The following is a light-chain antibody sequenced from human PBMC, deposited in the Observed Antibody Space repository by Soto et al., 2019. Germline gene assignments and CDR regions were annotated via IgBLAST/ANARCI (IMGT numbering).Light chain of an antibody. V-gene: IGKV3-20*01. CDR2: GAS. CDR1: QNVSSSV. CDR3: QQYGSSPLIS. Sequence: SVLTQSPGTLSLSPGERATLSCRTSQNVSSSVLTWYQQRPGQAPRLLIYGASSRATGVPDRFSGSGSGTDFTLSISRMEPEDFAVYYCQQYGSSPLISFGQGTRLEI. J-gene: IGKJ5*01.